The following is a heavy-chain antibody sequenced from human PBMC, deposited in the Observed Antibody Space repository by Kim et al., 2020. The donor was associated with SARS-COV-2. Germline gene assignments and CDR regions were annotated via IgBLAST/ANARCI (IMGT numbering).Heavy chain of an antibody. CDR2: IYSGGST. V-gene: IGHV3-53*04. CDR3: ARDLHVDTPTLGYYYYMDV. J-gene: IGHJ6*03. D-gene: IGHD5-18*01. Sequence: GGSLRLSCAASGFTVSSNYMSWVRQAPGKGLEWVSVIYSGGSTYYADSVKGRFTISRHNSKNTLYLQMNSLRAEDTAVYYCARDLHVDTPTLGYYYYMDVWGKGTTVAVSS. CDR1: GFTVSSNY.